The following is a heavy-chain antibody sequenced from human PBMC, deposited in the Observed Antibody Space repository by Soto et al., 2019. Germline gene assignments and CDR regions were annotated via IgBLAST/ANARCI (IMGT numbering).Heavy chain of an antibody. Sequence: PXGALRVSCSAAGFTCSSYAMSWVRQAPGKGLEWVSAISGSGGSTYYADSVKGRFTISRDNSKNTLYLQMNSLRAEDTAVYYCAKCSGYSYGSHFDYWGQGTLVTVSS. J-gene: IGHJ4*02. CDR2: ISGSGGST. V-gene: IGHV3-23*01. CDR3: AKCSGYSYGSHFDY. CDR1: GFTCSSYA. D-gene: IGHD5-18*01.